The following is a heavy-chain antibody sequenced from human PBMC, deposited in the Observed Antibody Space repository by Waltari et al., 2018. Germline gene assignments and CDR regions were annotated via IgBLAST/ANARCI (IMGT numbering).Heavy chain of an antibody. CDR2: INKDGSEK. V-gene: IGHV3-7*01. D-gene: IGHD3-10*01. Sequence: EVQLVESGGGLVQPGGSLRLSCADSGFTFSSYWMSWGRQAPGKGLEWVAYINKDGSEKNYGDSVRGRFTISRDNAKKSLYLQMNSLRAEDTAVYYCVRDAGRAGGESWGQGTLVTVSS. CDR1: GFTFSSYW. CDR3: VRDAGRAGGES. J-gene: IGHJ5*02.